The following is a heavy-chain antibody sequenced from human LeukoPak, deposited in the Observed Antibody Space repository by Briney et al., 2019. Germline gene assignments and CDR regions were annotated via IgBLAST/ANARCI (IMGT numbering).Heavy chain of an antibody. CDR3: VRDSYTNTWHFQDEDY. V-gene: IGHV3-7*01. D-gene: IGHD2-2*02. CDR2: IRQDGRDK. CDR1: GFTFSSYW. Sequence: PGESLRLSCAASGFTFSSYWMTWVRQAPGKGLEWVANIRQDGRDKYYVDSVKGRFTISRDNAKNSLFLQMNSLRAEDTAVYYCVRDSYTNTWHFQDEDYWGQGTLVTVSS. J-gene: IGHJ4*02.